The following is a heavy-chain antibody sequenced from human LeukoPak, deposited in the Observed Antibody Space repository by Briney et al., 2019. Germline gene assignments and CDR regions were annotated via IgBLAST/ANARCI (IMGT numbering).Heavy chain of an antibody. V-gene: IGHV5-51*01. CDR3: ASSVTTAGGYFDY. Sequence: GESLQISCQGSGYSFTSYWIGWVRQMPGKGLEWMGIIYPGDSDTRYSPSFQGQVTISADKSISTAYLQWSSLKASDTAMYYCASSVTTAGGYFDYWGQGTLVTVSS. CDR1: GYSFTSYW. CDR2: IYPGDSDT. D-gene: IGHD4-11*01. J-gene: IGHJ4*02.